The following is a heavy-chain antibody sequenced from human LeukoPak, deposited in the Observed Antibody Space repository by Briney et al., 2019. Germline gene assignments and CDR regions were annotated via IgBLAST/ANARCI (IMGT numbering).Heavy chain of an antibody. D-gene: IGHD3-22*01. V-gene: IGHV3-21*01. J-gene: IGHJ6*03. CDR3: ARGIYDSSGYYFQVYYYYYMDV. Sequence: PGGSLRLSCAASGFTFSSYSMNWVRQAPGKGLDWGSSISSSSSYIYYADSVKGRFTISRDNAKNSLYLQMNSLRAEDTAVYYCARGIYDSSGYYFQVYYYYYMDVWGKGTTVTVSS. CDR2: ISSSSSYI. CDR1: GFTFSSYS.